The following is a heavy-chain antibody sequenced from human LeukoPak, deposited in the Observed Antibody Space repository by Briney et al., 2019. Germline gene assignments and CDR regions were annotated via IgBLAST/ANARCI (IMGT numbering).Heavy chain of an antibody. V-gene: IGHV1-2*02. Sequence: ASVKVSCKASGYTFTGYYMHWVRQAPGQGLEWMGWINPNSGGTNYAQKFQGRVTMTRDTSISTAYMELRRLRSDDTAVYYCASNVVPAAIDYYMDVWGKGTTVTVSS. D-gene: IGHD2-2*01. CDR3: ASNVVPAAIDYYMDV. CDR1: GYTFTGYY. CDR2: INPNSGGT. J-gene: IGHJ6*03.